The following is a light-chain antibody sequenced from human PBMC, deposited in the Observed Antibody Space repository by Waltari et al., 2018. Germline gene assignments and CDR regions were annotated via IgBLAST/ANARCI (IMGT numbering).Light chain of an antibody. CDR2: SSF. V-gene: IGKV1-39*01. CDR1: RTIGTY. Sequence: DIQMTQSPSSLSASVGDRVTLTCRASRTIGTYLSWYQQKPGKAPNLLIFSSFLLQTGVPSRFSGSGSGTNFTLTISNLEPDDFATYYCQQSYSLPLTFGGGTKV. J-gene: IGKJ4*01. CDR3: QQSYSLPLT.